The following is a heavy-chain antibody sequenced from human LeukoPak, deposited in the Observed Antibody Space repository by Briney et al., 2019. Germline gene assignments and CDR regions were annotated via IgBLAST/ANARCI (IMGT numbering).Heavy chain of an antibody. CDR2: ISANGGST. Sequence: GGSLRLSCAASGFTFSSYAMTWVRQGPGKGLEWVSSISANGGSTYYADSVKGRCTISRDNPKNTLFLQLNNLRADDTAVYYSAKRGDREFDYWGQGDLVTVSS. V-gene: IGHV3-23*01. J-gene: IGHJ4*02. CDR3: AKRGDREFDY. CDR1: GFTFSSYA.